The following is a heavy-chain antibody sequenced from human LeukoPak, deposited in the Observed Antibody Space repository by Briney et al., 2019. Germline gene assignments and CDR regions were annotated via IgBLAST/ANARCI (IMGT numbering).Heavy chain of an antibody. J-gene: IGHJ6*03. Sequence: GGSLRLSCAASGFTFSNAWMSWVRQAPGKGLEWVGRIKSKTDGGTTDYAAPVKGRFTISRDDSKNTLYLQMNSLKTEDTAMYYCTTVAGPYYYYYYMDVWGKGTTVTVSS. V-gene: IGHV3-15*01. D-gene: IGHD6-19*01. CDR1: GFTFSNAW. CDR3: TTVAGPYYYYYYMDV. CDR2: IKSKTDGGTT.